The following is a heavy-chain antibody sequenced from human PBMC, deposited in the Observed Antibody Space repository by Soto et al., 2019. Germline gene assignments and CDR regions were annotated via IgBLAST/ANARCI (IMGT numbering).Heavy chain of an antibody. J-gene: IGHJ4*02. V-gene: IGHV4-59*01. D-gene: IGHD1-1*01. Sequence: AETLSLTCTSSHGSISSYYWTWVRQPPGKGLEWIGDVFHTGSTNYNPSLRSRVTIGVDTSKNQFSLKVSSVTSADTAMYYCARSVGNAGWHDYWGQGTLVTVSS. CDR2: VFHTGST. CDR1: HGSISSYY. CDR3: ARSVGNAGWHDY.